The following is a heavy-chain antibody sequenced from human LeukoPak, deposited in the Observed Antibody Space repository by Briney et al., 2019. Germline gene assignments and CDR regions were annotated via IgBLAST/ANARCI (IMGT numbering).Heavy chain of an antibody. V-gene: IGHV1-69*13. CDR1: GGTFSSYA. J-gene: IGHJ4*02. CDR2: IIPIFGTS. Sequence: GASVKVSCKASGGTFSSYAINWVRQAPGQGLEWMGGIIPIFGTSNYAHKFQGRVTITADESTSTVYMELSSLRSDDTAIYYCALEGYNYGYNWGQGTLVTVSS. D-gene: IGHD5-18*01. CDR3: ALEGYNYGYN.